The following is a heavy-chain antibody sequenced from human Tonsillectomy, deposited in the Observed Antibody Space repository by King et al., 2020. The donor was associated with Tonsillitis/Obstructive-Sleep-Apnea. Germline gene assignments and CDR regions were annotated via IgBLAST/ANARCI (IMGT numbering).Heavy chain of an antibody. Sequence: VQLVESGGGVVQPGRSLRLSCLASGFSFSYYAIHWVRQAPGKGLEWVAVIPSDGSNKYYVDSVKGRFTISRDNSKNTLYPLMNSLRPDDTAVYFCANGSSGIGRAHQFYYGMDVWGQGTTVTVSS. V-gene: IGHV3-30*18. CDR3: ANGSSGIGRAHQFYYGMDV. J-gene: IGHJ6*02. D-gene: IGHD3-16*01. CDR1: GFSFSYYA. CDR2: IPSDGSNK.